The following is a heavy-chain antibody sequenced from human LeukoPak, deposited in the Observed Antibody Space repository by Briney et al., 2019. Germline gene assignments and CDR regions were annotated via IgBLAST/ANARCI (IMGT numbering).Heavy chain of an antibody. Sequence: EASVKVSCKASGYTFTGYYMHWVRQAPGQGLEWMGWINPNSGGTNYAQKFQGRVTMTRDTSISTAYMELSSLRSEDTAVYYCARRRVTSWDFDYWGQGTLVTVSS. CDR3: ARRRVTSWDFDY. J-gene: IGHJ4*02. CDR2: INPNSGGT. CDR1: GYTFTGYY. D-gene: IGHD2-21*02. V-gene: IGHV1-2*02.